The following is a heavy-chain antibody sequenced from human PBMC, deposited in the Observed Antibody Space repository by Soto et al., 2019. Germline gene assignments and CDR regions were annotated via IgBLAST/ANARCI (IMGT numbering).Heavy chain of an antibody. Sequence: QVQLVQSGAEVKKPGSSVKVSCKASGGTFSSYAISWVRQAPGQGLEWMGGIIPIFGTANYAQKFQGRVTITADESTSTAYMELSSLRSEDTAVYYCARDPGDPPYSYYGMDVWGQGTTVTVSS. CDR2: IIPIFGTA. J-gene: IGHJ6*02. CDR3: ARDPGDPPYSYYGMDV. V-gene: IGHV1-69*01. CDR1: GGTFSSYA.